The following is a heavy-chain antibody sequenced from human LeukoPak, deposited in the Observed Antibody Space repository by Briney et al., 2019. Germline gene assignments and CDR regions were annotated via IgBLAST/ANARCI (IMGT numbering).Heavy chain of an antibody. Sequence: SETLSLTCTVSGGSISSYYWSWIRQPPGKGLEWIGYIYYSGSTNYNPSLKSRVTISVDTSKNQFSLKLSSVTAADTAVYYCARHRGYSSSSYHFDYWGQGTLVTVSP. D-gene: IGHD6-6*01. V-gene: IGHV4-59*08. CDR3: ARHRGYSSSSYHFDY. J-gene: IGHJ4*02. CDR1: GGSISSYY. CDR2: IYYSGST.